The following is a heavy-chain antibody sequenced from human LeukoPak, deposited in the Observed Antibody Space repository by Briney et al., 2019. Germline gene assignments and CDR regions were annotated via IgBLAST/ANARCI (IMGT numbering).Heavy chain of an antibody. J-gene: IGHJ6*03. Sequence: ASVKVSCKASGYTFTGYYMHWVRQAPGQALEWMGWINPHSGGTNYAQKFQGRVTMTRDTSISTAYMELSRLRSDDTAVYYCARAASSGSYYLYYYYYMDVWGKGTTVTVSS. V-gene: IGHV1-2*02. D-gene: IGHD1-26*01. CDR1: GYTFTGYY. CDR2: INPHSGGT. CDR3: ARAASSGSYYLYYYYYMDV.